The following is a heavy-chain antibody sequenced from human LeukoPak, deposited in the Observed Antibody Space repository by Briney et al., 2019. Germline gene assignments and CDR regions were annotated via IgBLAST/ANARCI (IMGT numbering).Heavy chain of an antibody. CDR3: ARVYYYYYYMDV. V-gene: IGHV4-39*07. J-gene: IGHJ6*03. CDR1: GGSISSSSYY. CDR2: IYYSGST. Sequence: PSETLSLTCTVSGGSISSSSYYWGWIRQPPGKGLEWIGNIYYSGSTYYNPSLKSRVTISVDTSKNHFSLKLSSATAADTAVYYCARVYYYYYYMDVWGKGTTVTVSS.